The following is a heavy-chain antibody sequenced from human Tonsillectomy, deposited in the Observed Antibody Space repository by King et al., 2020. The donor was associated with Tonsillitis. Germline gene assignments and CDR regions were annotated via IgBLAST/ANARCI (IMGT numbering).Heavy chain of an antibody. CDR1: GDSVSSNSAA. D-gene: IGHD6-13*01. V-gene: IGHV6-1*01. J-gene: IGHJ3*02. CDR2: TYYRSKWYD. CDR3: AKVAAQGAFDI. Sequence: VQLQQSGPGLVKPSQTLSLTCAIYGDSVSSNSAAWNWIRQSPWRGLEWLHRTYYRSKWYDDYAVSVKSRITINPDTYKNQFSLHLSSVTPENTAVYYCAKVAAQGAFDIWRQGTVVTVPS.